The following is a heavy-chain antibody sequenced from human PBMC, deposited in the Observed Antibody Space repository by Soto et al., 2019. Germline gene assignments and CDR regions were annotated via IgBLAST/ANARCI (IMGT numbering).Heavy chain of an antibody. D-gene: IGHD7-27*01. Sequence: VGSLRLSCEASGFTFTDYHMSWIRQAPGKGLEWVALISETGSHTAYAESVKGRFTISRDNARPSVFLQMNSLRSDDTAVYFCARSLRATSPLTFWGQGTPVTVSS. CDR1: GFTFTDYH. V-gene: IGHV3-11*06. J-gene: IGHJ4*02. CDR3: ARSLRATSPLTF. CDR2: ISETGSHT.